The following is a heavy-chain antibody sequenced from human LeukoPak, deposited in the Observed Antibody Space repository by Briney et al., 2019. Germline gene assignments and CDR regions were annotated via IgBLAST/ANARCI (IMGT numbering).Heavy chain of an antibody. D-gene: IGHD2-15*01. CDR1: GYTFTSYG. J-gene: IGHJ4*02. V-gene: IGHV3-30*02. CDR3: AKDQDLYCSGDTCYSTLDC. CDR2: IGYDGRSK. Sequence: PGGSLRLSCEASGYTFTSYGMHWVRQAPGKGLEWVAFIGYDGRSKYSADTVKGRVTISRATSKNTLFLQMNSLRIEDTAVYYCAKDQDLYCSGDTCYSTLDCWGQGTLVTVSS.